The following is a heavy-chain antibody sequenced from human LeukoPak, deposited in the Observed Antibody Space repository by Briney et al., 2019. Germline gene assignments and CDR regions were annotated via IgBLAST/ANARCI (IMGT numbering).Heavy chain of an antibody. CDR3: ARDYGDYVFAF. V-gene: IGHV4-61*01. J-gene: IGHJ3*01. D-gene: IGHD4-17*01. CDR1: GGSFSNYNYY. Sequence: SETLSLTCTVSGGSFSNYNYYWGWIRQSPGKGLEWIGYIYYSGSTNYNPSLKSRVTISVDASKNQFSLKLSSVTAADTALYYCARDYGDYVFAFWGQGTMVTVSS. CDR2: IYYSGST.